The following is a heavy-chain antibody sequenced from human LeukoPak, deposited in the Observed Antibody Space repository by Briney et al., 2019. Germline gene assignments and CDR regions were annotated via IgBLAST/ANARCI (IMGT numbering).Heavy chain of an antibody. CDR1: GFTFNNYE. Sequence: GGSLRLSCVVFGFTFNNYEMNWVRQAPGKGLEWVSYISSSGGTIYYADSVKGRFTISRDNAKNSLYLQMNSLKAEDTAVYYCARDAGTRLKYSFGYGAYWGQGALVTVSS. D-gene: IGHD5-18*01. CDR2: ISSSGGTI. CDR3: ARDAGTRLKYSFGYGAY. J-gene: IGHJ4*02. V-gene: IGHV3-48*03.